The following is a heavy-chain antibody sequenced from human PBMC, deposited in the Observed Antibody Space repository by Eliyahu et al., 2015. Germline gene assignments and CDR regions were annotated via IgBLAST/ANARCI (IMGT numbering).Heavy chain of an antibody. CDR2: ISSSGSTI. CDR1: GFTFSSYE. V-gene: IGHV3-48*03. D-gene: IGHD3-9*01. CDR3: ARVAKGRFDIQDY. J-gene: IGHJ4*02. Sequence: EVQLVESGGGLVQPGGSLRLSCAASGFTFSSYEMNWVRQAPGKGLEWVSYISSSGSTIYYADSVKGRFTISRDNAKNSLYLQMNSLRAEDTAVYYCARVAKGRFDIQDYWGQGTLVTVSS.